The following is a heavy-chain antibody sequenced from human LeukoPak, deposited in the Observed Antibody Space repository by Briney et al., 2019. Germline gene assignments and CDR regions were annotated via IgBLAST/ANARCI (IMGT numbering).Heavy chain of an antibody. V-gene: IGHV4-34*01. Sequence: PSETLSLTWAVYGGSFSGYYWSWIRQPPGKGLEWIGEINHSGSTNYNPSLKSRVTISVDTSKNQFSLKLSSVTAADTAVYYCARGRYSSGWYGYWGQGTLVTVSS. D-gene: IGHD6-19*01. CDR3: ARGRYSSGWYGY. CDR2: INHSGST. J-gene: IGHJ4*02. CDR1: GGSFSGYY.